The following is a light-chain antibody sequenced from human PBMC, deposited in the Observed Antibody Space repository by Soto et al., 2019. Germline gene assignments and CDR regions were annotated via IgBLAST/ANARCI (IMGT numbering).Light chain of an antibody. V-gene: IGLV1-44*01. J-gene: IGLJ3*02. CDR3: ATWDDSLAGWV. CDR2: NNN. Sequence: QSVLTQPPSASETPGQRVTISCSGSGSNIRSNTVHWYQQLPGTAPSLLIYNNNQRPSRVPDRFSGSKSGTSASLAISGLQSEDEADYYCATWDDSLAGWVFGGGTKVTVL. CDR1: GSNIRSNT.